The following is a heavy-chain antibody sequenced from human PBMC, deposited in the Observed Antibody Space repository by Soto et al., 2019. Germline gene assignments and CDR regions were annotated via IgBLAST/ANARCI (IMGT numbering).Heavy chain of an antibody. CDR1: GFTFSSYA. CDR2: ISYDGSNK. V-gene: IGHV3-30-3*01. J-gene: IGHJ4*02. D-gene: IGHD1-7*01. Sequence: QVQLVESGGGVVQPGRSLRLSCAASGFTFSSYAMHWVRQAPGKGLEWVAVISYDGSNKYYADSVKGRFTISRDNSKNTLYLQMNSLRAEDTAVHYCARGDWNYGYWGQGTLVTVSS. CDR3: ARGDWNYGY.